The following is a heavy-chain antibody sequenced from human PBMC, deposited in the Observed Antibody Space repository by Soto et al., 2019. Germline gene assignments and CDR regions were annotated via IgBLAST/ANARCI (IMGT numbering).Heavy chain of an antibody. J-gene: IGHJ4*02. D-gene: IGHD3-3*01. CDR2: ISAYNGNT. CDR1: GYTFTSYG. V-gene: IGHV1-18*04. CDR3: ARDRRADYDFWSGSLDY. Sequence: GASVKVSCKASGYTFTSYGISWVRQAPGQGLEWMGWISAYNGNTNYAQKLQGRVTMTTDTSTSTAYMELRSLRSDDTAVYCCARDRRADYDFWSGSLDYWGQGTLVTVSS.